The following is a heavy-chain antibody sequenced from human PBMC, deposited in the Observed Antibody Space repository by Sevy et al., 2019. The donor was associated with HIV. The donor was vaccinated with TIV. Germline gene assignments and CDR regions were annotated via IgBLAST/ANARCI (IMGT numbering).Heavy chain of an antibody. Sequence: GGSLRLSCAASGFTFSSYAMSWVRQAPGKGLEWVSAISGSGGSTYYADSVKGRFTISRVNSKNTLYLQMNSLRAEDTAVYYCAKDPRVSRGRRTDFWSGYRQSGYYFDYWGQGTLVTVSS. D-gene: IGHD3-3*01. V-gene: IGHV3-23*01. J-gene: IGHJ4*02. CDR2: ISGSGGST. CDR3: AKDPRVSRGRRTDFWSGYRQSGYYFDY. CDR1: GFTFSSYA.